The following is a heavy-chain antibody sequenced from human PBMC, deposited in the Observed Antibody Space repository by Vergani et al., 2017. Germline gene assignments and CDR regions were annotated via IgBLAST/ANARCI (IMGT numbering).Heavy chain of an antibody. CDR1: GFSFGDYA. D-gene: IGHD5-18*01. J-gene: IGHJ4*02. Sequence: EVQLLELGGGLVPPGRSLRLSCAASGFSFGDYAMTGGRQALGKGVGWVAFNQNKADGGTTEYAASVKGRFTISRDDSKRLAYLQLSGLKTEDTAVYFCSGGRGYSFGYSDYWGQGTLVTVSS. CDR3: SGGRGYSFGYSDY. V-gene: IGHV3-49*04. CDR2: NQNKADGGTT.